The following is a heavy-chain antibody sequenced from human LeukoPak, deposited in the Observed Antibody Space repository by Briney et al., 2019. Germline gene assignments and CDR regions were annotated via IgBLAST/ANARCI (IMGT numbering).Heavy chain of an antibody. J-gene: IGHJ4*02. V-gene: IGHV3-30*18. CDR3: AKAPPGYVPDY. Sequence: PGRSLRLSCAASGFTFSSYGMHWVRQAPGKGLAWVAVISYDGSNKYYADSVKGRSTISRDNSKNTLYLQMNNLRAEDTAVYYCAKAPPGYVPDYWGQGTLVTVSS. D-gene: IGHD3-10*02. CDR2: ISYDGSNK. CDR1: GFTFSSYG.